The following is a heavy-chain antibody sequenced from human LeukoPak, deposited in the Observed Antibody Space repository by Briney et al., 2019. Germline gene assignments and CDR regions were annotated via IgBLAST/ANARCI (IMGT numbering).Heavy chain of an antibody. Sequence: GGSLRLSCAASGFMFSSNLMSWVRLAPGKGLEWVANIKEDGTETYYVDSVKGRFTISRDNAKNSLYLQMNSLRVEDTAVYYCAKEGRSLQTYWGQGTLVTVSS. CDR1: GFMFSSNL. D-gene: IGHD5-24*01. J-gene: IGHJ4*02. CDR2: IKEDGTET. V-gene: IGHV3-7*03. CDR3: AKEGRSLQTY.